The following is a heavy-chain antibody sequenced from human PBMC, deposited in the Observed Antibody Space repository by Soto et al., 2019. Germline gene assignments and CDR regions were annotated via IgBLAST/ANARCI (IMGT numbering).Heavy chain of an antibody. CDR3: ARGSSGWYHYYYGMDV. Sequence: GSLRLSCAASGFTFSSYWMSWVRQAPGKGLEWVANIKQDGSEKYYVDSVKGRFTISRDNAKNSLYLQMNSLRAEDTAVYYCARGSSGWYHYYYGMDVWGQGTTVTGSS. V-gene: IGHV3-7*01. J-gene: IGHJ6*02. CDR1: GFTFSSYW. D-gene: IGHD6-19*01. CDR2: IKQDGSEK.